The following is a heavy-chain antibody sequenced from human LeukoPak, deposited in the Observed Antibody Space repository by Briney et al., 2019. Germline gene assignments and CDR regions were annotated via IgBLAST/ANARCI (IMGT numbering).Heavy chain of an antibody. J-gene: IGHJ4*02. Sequence: PSETLSLTCTVSGGSISSSSYYWGWIRQPPGKGLEWIGSIYYSGSTYYNPSLKSRVTISVDTSKNQFSLKLSSVTAADTAVYYCARRVGYCSSTSCYDWGYWGQGTLVTVSS. CDR1: GGSISSSSYY. CDR2: IYYSGST. CDR3: ARRVGYCSSTSCYDWGY. D-gene: IGHD2-2*01. V-gene: IGHV4-39*01.